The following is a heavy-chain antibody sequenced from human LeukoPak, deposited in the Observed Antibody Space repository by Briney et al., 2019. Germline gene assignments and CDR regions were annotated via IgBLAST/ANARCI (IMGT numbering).Heavy chain of an antibody. V-gene: IGHV3-23*01. Sequence: GATLNLSCAASGFTFSSYAMSWVRQPPGKGLEWLPAISGTGGSTYYADSVKGRFTISRHNSQNPLYLQMNNLRAEDTAVYYCAKDQLRPGADYVWGELSYWGQGTLVTVSS. D-gene: IGHD3-16*01. J-gene: IGHJ4*02. CDR1: GFTFSSYA. CDR2: ISGTGGST. CDR3: AKDQLRPGADYVWGELSY.